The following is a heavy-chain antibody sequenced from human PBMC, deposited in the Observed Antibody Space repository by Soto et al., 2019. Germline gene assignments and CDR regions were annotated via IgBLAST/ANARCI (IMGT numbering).Heavy chain of an antibody. D-gene: IGHD6-6*01. Sequence: TFSSYSVNWVRQAPGKGLEWVSSISSSSSYIYYADSVKGRFTISRDNAKNSLYLQMNSLRAEDTAVYYCARAGEYSSSSFDYWGQGTLVTVSS. CDR2: ISSSSSYI. CDR3: ARAGEYSSSSFDY. J-gene: IGHJ4*02. CDR1: TFSSYS. V-gene: IGHV3-21*01.